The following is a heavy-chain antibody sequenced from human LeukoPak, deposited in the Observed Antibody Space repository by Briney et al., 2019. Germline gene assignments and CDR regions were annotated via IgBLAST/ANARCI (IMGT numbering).Heavy chain of an antibody. D-gene: IGHD6-13*01. CDR1: GFPFSSYG. V-gene: IGHV3-30*18. CDR2: ISYDGANK. Sequence: PGRSLRLSCAASGFPFSSYGMHWVRQAPGKGLEWVSFISYDGANKYYADSVKGRFTISRDNSKNTLYLQMNSLRGDDTGMYLCAKDSSSSNYYYGLDVWGQGTTVTVSS. J-gene: IGHJ6*02. CDR3: AKDSSSSNYYYGLDV.